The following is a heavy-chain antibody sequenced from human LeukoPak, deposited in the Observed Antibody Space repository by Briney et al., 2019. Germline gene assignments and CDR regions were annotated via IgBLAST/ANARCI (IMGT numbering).Heavy chain of an antibody. Sequence: GGTLRLSCAASGFTFSNYGMTWVRQAPGKGLEWVSGISGSGGSTYYADSVKGRFTISRDNSKNTLYLQMNSLRAEDTAVYYCARTVVVAYNWFHPWGQGTLVTVSS. CDR3: ARTVVVAYNWFHP. CDR2: ISGSGGST. J-gene: IGHJ5*02. D-gene: IGHD1-1*01. V-gene: IGHV3-23*01. CDR1: GFTFSNYG.